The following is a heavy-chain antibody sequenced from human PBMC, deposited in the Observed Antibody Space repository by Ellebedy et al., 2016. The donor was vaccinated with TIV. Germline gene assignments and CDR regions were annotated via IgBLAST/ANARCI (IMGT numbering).Heavy chain of an antibody. J-gene: IGHJ4*02. Sequence: GESLKISCAASGFTFSSYAMHWVRQAPGKGLEWVAVISYDGSNKYYADSVKGRFTISRDNSKNTLYLQMNSLRAEDTAVYYCAREVTMTKRGYWGQGTLVTVPS. D-gene: IGHD3-22*01. CDR1: GFTFSSYA. CDR3: AREVTMTKRGY. V-gene: IGHV3-30-3*01. CDR2: ISYDGSNK.